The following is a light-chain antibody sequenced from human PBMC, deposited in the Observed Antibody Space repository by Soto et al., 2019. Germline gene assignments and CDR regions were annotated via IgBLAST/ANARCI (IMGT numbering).Light chain of an antibody. CDR3: AAWDDSLQAWV. Sequence: QSVLTQPPSASGTPGQRVSISCSGSNSNIGSHTVNWYQQLPGTAPKLLIYTDNQRPSGVPDRFSDSKSGTSASLAISGVQSEEEAEYYCAAWDDSLQAWVFGGGTKLTVL. CDR2: TDN. CDR1: NSNIGSHT. J-gene: IGLJ3*02. V-gene: IGLV1-44*01.